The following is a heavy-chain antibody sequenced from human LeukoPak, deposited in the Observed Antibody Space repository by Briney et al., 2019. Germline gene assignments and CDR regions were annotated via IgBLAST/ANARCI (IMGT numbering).Heavy chain of an antibody. V-gene: IGHV1-2*06. CDR2: INPNSGGT. D-gene: IGHD6-19*01. Sequence: GASVKVSCKASGYTFTDYYVHWVRQAPGQGLEWMGRINPNSGGTNYAQKFQGRVTMIRDTSISTAYMELSGLRSDDTAVYYCASDQAGWYFFDYWGQGTLVTVSS. J-gene: IGHJ4*02. CDR3: ASDQAGWYFFDY. CDR1: GYTFTDYY.